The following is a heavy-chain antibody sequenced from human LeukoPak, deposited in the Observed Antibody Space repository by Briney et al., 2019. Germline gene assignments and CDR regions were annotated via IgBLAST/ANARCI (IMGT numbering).Heavy chain of an antibody. CDR1: GFTFSSYA. CDR3: ASGELVCGSKYCYGVDF. J-gene: IGHJ6*04. V-gene: IGHV3-30*04. D-gene: IGHD4-17*01. CDR2: RSYDGSNK. Sequence: GRSLRLSCAASGFTFSSYAMHWVRQAPGKGLEWVAVRSYDGSNKHYADSVKGRFTISRDNSKNTLYLEMNSLTAEDKAVYYCASGELVCGSKYCYGVDFWGEGTTVTVSS.